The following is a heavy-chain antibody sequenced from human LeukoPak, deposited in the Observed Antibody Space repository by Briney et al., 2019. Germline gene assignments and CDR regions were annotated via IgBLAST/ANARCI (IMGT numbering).Heavy chain of an antibody. V-gene: IGHV3-49*04. Sequence: GRSLRLSCTASGFTFGDYAMSWVRQAPGKGPEWVGFIRSKAYGGTPEYAASVKGRFTISRDDSKSIAYLQMDSLKTEDTAVYYCTREPPYYDSSGYYFGYYYGMDVWGQGTTVTVSS. D-gene: IGHD3-22*01. CDR3: TREPPYYDSSGYYFGYYYGMDV. CDR1: GFTFGDYA. CDR2: IRSKAYGGTP. J-gene: IGHJ6*02.